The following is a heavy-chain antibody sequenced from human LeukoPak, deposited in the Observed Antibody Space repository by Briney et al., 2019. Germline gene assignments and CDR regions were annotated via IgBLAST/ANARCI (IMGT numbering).Heavy chain of an antibody. Sequence: SETLSLTCTVSGYSISSGYYWGWIRQPPGKGLEWIGSIYHSGSTYYNPSLKSRVTISVDTSKNQFSLKLSSVTAADTAVYYCARHDLRDSSGWYVWGQGTTVTVSS. V-gene: IGHV4-38-2*02. J-gene: IGHJ6*02. CDR1: GYSISSGYY. CDR2: IYHSGST. CDR3: ARHDLRDSSGWYV. D-gene: IGHD6-19*01.